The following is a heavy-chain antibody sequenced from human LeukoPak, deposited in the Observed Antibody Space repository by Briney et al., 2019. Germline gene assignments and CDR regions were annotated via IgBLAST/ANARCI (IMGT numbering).Heavy chain of an antibody. V-gene: IGHV3-21*01. CDR2: ISSGGNNI. CDR3: ARHGDGFYHGMDV. Sequence: PGGSLRLSCAASDFTFSRYSMNWFRQAPGEGLEWVPSISSGGNNIFYADPVKGRFTISRDNAKNSLYLQMNSLRVEDTAVYYCARHGDGFYHGMDVWGKGTTVTVSS. J-gene: IGHJ6*04. D-gene: IGHD4-17*01. CDR1: DFTFSRYS.